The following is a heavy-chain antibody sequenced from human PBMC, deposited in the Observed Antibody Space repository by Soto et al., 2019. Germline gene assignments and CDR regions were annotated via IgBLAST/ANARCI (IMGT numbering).Heavy chain of an antibody. V-gene: IGHV3-74*01. CDR1: GFTFRSYW. D-gene: IGHD1-26*01. Sequence: EVQLVESGGGLVQPGGSLRLSCAASGFTFRSYWKHWVRHAPGKGLVWVSRINSDGSSTSYADSVKGRFTISRDNAKNTLYLQMTSLRAEDTAVYYCARGGSLNWYFDLWGRGTLVTVS. CDR3: ARGGSLNWYFDL. J-gene: IGHJ2*01. CDR2: INSDGSST.